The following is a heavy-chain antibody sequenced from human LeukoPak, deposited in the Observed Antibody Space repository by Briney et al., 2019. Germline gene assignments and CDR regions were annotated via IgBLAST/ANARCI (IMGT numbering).Heavy chain of an antibody. D-gene: IGHD6-19*01. CDR2: ISRGGGSI. J-gene: IGHJ4*02. CDR3: ASGRDITVAGPGGYFDY. CDR1: GFTFSDYH. V-gene: IGHV3-11*01. Sequence: GGSLRLSCAASGFTFSDYHMNWIRQAPGKGLEWVSYISRGGGSIYLADSVKDRFNISWDNEKNSLFMQMNSLTAEDTAVYYCASGRDITVAGPGGYFDYWGQGTLVTVSS.